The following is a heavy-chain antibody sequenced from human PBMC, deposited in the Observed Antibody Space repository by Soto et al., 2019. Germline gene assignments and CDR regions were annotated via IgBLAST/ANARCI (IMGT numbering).Heavy chain of an antibody. D-gene: IGHD3-22*01. J-gene: IGHJ4*02. CDR2: IYYSGST. CDR1: GGSFSSADYY. Sequence: SETLSLTCTVSGGSFSSADYYWTWIRQPPGKGLEWIGYIYYSGSTYYNPSLRSRVTISVDTSKNQFSLKLSSVTAADTAVYYCARDTGYYDSSGKNFFDYWGQGTLVTVSS. CDR3: ARDTGYYDSSGKNFFDY. V-gene: IGHV4-30-4*01.